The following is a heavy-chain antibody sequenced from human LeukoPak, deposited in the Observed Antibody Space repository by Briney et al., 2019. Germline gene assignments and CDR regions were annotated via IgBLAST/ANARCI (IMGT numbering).Heavy chain of an antibody. V-gene: IGHV4-39*01. CDR1: GGSISGTSYY. D-gene: IGHD5-12*01. CDR3: ARRLRSNFDY. J-gene: IGHJ4*02. Sequence: SETLSLTCTVSGGSISGTSYYWGWIRQPPGKGLEWIGNINYGGSTNYNPSLKSRLTISVDTSKNQFSVRLTSVTAADTAVYYCARRLRSNFDYWGQGTLVTVSS. CDR2: INYGGST.